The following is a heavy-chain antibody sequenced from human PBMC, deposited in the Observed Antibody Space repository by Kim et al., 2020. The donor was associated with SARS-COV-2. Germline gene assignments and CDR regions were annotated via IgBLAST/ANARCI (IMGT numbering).Heavy chain of an antibody. V-gene: IGHV1-2*06. CDR1: GYTFTGYY. CDR3: ARDIFPASSQYCSSTSCLPKDYYYYGMDV. D-gene: IGHD2-2*01. J-gene: IGHJ6*02. CDR2: INPNSGGT. Sequence: ASVKVSCKASGYTFTGYYMHWVRQAPGQGLEWMGRINPNSGGTNYAQKFQGRVTMTRDTSISTAYMELSRLRSDDTAVYYCARDIFPASSQYCSSTSCLPKDYYYYGMDVWGQGTTVTVSS.